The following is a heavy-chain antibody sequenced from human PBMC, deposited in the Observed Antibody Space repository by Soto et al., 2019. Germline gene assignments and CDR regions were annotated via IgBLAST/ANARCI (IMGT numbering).Heavy chain of an antibody. D-gene: IGHD5-18*01. J-gene: IGHJ4*02. CDR1: GFTFSSYT. CDR3: ARGGGYSYCCVDY. V-gene: IGHV3-21*01. CDR2: ISSRSSYI. Sequence: EVYLVESGGGLVKPGGSLRLSCAASGFTFSSYTMNWVRQAPGKGLEWVSSISSRSSYIYYADSVKGRFTISRDNAKNALYLQMNSLRAEDTAVYFCARGGGYSYCCVDYWGQGTLVTVSS.